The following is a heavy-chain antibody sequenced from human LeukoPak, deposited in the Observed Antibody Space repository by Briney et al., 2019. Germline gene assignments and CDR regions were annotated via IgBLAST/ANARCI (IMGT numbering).Heavy chain of an antibody. V-gene: IGHV4-31*03. J-gene: IGHJ4*02. CDR3: ARTYCRGGTCYSWDY. D-gene: IGHD2-15*01. CDR1: GGSISSGDYY. Sequence: TLSLTCTVSGGSISSGDYYWSWARQHPGKGLEWIGHINYSGTTYYNPSLTSRVTISVDTSKNQFSLKLSSVTAADTAVYYCARTYCRGGTCYSWDYWGQGTLVTVSS. CDR2: INYSGTT.